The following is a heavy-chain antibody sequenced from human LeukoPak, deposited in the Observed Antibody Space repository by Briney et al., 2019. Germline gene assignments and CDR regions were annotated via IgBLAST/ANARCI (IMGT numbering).Heavy chain of an antibody. D-gene: IGHD3-3*01. CDR3: ARDVQYYDFWSAPGGFDY. Sequence: ASVKVSCKAFGYTFTNYGITWLRQAPGQGLEWMGWVSPSSGHTNYTQNLQDRVTMTTDTPTNTAYMELRSLRSDDTAVYYCARDVQYYDFWSAPGGFDYWGQGTLVTVSS. V-gene: IGHV1-18*01. CDR2: VSPSSGHT. J-gene: IGHJ4*02. CDR1: GYTFTNYG.